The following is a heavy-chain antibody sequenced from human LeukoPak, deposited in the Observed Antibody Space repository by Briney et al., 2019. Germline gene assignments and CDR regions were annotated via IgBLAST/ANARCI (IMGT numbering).Heavy chain of an antibody. D-gene: IGHD3-16*01. CDR1: RFTFSSYV. Sequence: GGSLRLSCAASRFTFSSYVMHWVRQAPGKGLEWVALIWYDGDNKYYSDSVKGRFTISRDNAKNTLYLQMNSLRAEDTAVYYCARDLDAGGLDYWGQGTLVTLSS. CDR3: ARDLDAGGLDY. J-gene: IGHJ4*02. CDR2: IWYDGDNK. V-gene: IGHV3-33*01.